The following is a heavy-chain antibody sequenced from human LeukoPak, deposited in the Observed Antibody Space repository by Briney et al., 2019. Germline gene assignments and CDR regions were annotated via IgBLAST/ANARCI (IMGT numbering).Heavy chain of an antibody. D-gene: IGHD3-22*01. CDR1: GSNFTSYW. CDR3: ARSTFDDSSGYYVDMGAFDI. V-gene: IGHV5-51*01. Sequence: LGGSLQISCQGSGSNFTSYWIGWGRQVPGKGLEGRGIIYPGDYDTRYSPSFQGQVSISAAKSISTAYLQWSSLKASDTAMYYCARSTFDDSSGYYVDMGAFDIWGQGTMVTVSS. J-gene: IGHJ3*02. CDR2: IYPGDYDT.